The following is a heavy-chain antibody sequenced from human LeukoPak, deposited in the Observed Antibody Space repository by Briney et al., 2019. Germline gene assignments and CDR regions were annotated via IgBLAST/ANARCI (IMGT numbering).Heavy chain of an antibody. CDR3: ARRLVGTPDYFDY. CDR2: ISGSGGST. Sequence: GGPLRLSFAAPGFTFSSYGMSWVRQAPGKGLEWVSAISGSGGSTYYADSVKGRFTISRDNSKNTLYLQMNSLRAEDTAVYYCARRLVGTPDYFDYWGQGTLVTVSS. D-gene: IGHD4-23*01. V-gene: IGHV3-23*01. J-gene: IGHJ4*02. CDR1: GFTFSSYG.